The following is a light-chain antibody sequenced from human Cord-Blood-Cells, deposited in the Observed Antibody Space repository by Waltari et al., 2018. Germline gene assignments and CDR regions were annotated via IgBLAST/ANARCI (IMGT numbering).Light chain of an antibody. CDR1: QGIRSY. CDR3: QQYYSYPLT. CDR2: AAS. J-gene: IGKJ4*01. Sequence: AIRITQSPSSFAASTGDRVTITCRASQGIRSYLAWYQQKPGKAPKLLIYAASTLQSGVPSRFSGSGSGTDFTLTISCLQSEDFATYYCQQYYSYPLTFGGGTKVEIK. V-gene: IGKV1-8*01.